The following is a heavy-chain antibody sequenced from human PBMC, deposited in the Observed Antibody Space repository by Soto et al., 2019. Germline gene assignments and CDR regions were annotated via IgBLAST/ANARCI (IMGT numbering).Heavy chain of an antibody. D-gene: IGHD6-19*01. V-gene: IGHV3-21*01. CDR3: ARGASGAGADSTDY. J-gene: IGHJ4*02. CDR1: GFTFSSYN. CDR2: ISSGSSYI. Sequence: EVQLVESGGGLVKPGGSLRLSCTASGFTFSSYNMNWVRQAPGKGLEWVSSISSGSSYIYYADSVKGRFTISRDNARNSLYLQMNSLRAEDTAVYYCARGASGAGADSTDYWGQGILVTVSS.